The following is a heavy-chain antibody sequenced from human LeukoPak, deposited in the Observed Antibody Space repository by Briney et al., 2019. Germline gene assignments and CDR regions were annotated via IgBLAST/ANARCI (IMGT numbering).Heavy chain of an antibody. J-gene: IGHJ5*02. Sequence: GGSLRLSCVASGFTFSSHAMSWVRQAPGKGLEWVSVISGSGGSTYYADSVKGRFTISRDNSKSTLYLQMNSLRAEDTAVYYCARDRQAAAPNARFDPWGQGTLVTVSS. CDR2: ISGSGGST. CDR3: ARDRQAAAPNARFDP. V-gene: IGHV3-23*01. CDR1: GFTFSSHA. D-gene: IGHD6-13*01.